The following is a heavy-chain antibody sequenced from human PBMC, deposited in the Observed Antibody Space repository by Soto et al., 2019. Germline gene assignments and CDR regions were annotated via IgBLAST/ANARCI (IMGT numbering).Heavy chain of an antibody. J-gene: IGHJ6*02. CDR1: GGSISSSSYY. CDR3: ARQGLVRYYYGMDV. D-gene: IGHD2-2*01. CDR2: IYYSGST. Sequence: SETLSLTCTVSGGSISSSSYYWGWIRQPPGKGLEWIGSIYYSGSTYYNPSLKSRVTISVDTSKNQFSLKLSSVAAADTAVYYCARQGLVRYYYGMDVWGQGTTVTVSS. V-gene: IGHV4-39*01.